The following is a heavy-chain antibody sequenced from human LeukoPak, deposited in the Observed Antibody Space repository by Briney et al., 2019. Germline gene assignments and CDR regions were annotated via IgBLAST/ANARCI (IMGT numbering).Heavy chain of an antibody. D-gene: IGHD3-10*01. CDR1: GFTFSTYA. Sequence: GGSLRLSCAASGFTFSTYAMTWVRQAPGKGLEWVASIKRHASEKHYVDSVKGRFTISRDDARNSVSLHMSSLRDDDTALYYCTRGGSSYYAGWSDPWGQGSLVTVSS. CDR3: TRGGSSYYAGWSDP. CDR2: IKRHASEK. V-gene: IGHV3-7*03. J-gene: IGHJ5*02.